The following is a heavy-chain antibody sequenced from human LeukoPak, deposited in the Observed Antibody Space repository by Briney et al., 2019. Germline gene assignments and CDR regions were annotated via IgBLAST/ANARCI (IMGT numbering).Heavy chain of an antibody. V-gene: IGHV4-31*03. Sequence: SETLSLTCTVSGDSISSGGYYWSWIRQHPGKGLEWIGYIYYSGSTYYNPSLKSRVTVSVDTSKNQFSLKLSSVTAADTAVYYCARSETEYCSGGSCSSWYFQHWGQGTLVTVSS. D-gene: IGHD2-15*01. CDR1: GDSISSGGYY. CDR3: ARSETEYCSGGSCSSWYFQH. CDR2: IYYSGST. J-gene: IGHJ1*01.